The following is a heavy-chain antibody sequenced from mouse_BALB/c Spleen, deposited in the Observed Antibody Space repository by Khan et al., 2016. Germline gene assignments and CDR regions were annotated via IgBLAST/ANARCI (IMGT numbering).Heavy chain of an antibody. J-gene: IGHJ1*01. CDR2: INPDSSTI. Sequence: EVKLLESGGGLVQPGVSLQLSCAASGFDFSRSWMSWVRQAPGKGLEWIGDINPDSSTINYPPSLKDKFIISRDNAKTTLYLQMSKVRSEDTSLYYCASTFWYFDVWGAGTTVTGSS. CDR1: GFDFSRSW. CDR3: ASTFWYFDV. V-gene: IGHV4-1*02.